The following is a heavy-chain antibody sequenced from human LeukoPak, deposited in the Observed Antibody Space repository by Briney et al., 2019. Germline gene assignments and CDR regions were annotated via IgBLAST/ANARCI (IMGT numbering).Heavy chain of an antibody. CDR2: INQDGSAT. V-gene: IGHV3-7*01. Sequence: PGGALRVSCAASGFTFSDDYMTWIRQAPGEGLEWVANINQDGSATNYVDSAKGRFIVSRDNAKNSVFLQMSSLRAEDTAVYYCAIAAGWEQAYWGQGTLVTVSS. D-gene: IGHD1-26*01. CDR1: GFTFSDDY. CDR3: AIAAGWEQAY. J-gene: IGHJ4*02.